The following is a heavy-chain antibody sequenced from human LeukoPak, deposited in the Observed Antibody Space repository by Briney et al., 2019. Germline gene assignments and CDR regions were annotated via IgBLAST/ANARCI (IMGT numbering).Heavy chain of an antibody. CDR3: ARRVSSSGWFDP. Sequence: GEALKISRRGSGYSFTSYWISWVRQMPGKGLGWMGRIDPSDSYTNYSPSFQGHVTISADKSISTAYLQWSSLKASDTAMYYCARRVSSSGWFDPWGQGTLVTVSS. CDR2: IDPSDSYT. D-gene: IGHD6-6*01. J-gene: IGHJ5*02. CDR1: GYSFTSYW. V-gene: IGHV5-10-1*01.